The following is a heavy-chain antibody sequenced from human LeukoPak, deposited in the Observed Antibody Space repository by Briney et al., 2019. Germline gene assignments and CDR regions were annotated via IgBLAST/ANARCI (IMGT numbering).Heavy chain of an antibody. Sequence: PGGALRVSCAAPGSTFSSYAMCWGPHAPEKGREWVSAISGSVGSTYYADSVKGRFTISRDNSKNTLYLQMNSLSAEDTAVYYCAKLGQVKSVVAAREIYFDYWGQGTLVTVSS. J-gene: IGHJ4*02. D-gene: IGHD2-15*01. V-gene: IGHV3-23*01. CDR2: ISGSVGST. CDR3: AKLGQVKSVVAAREIYFDY. CDR1: GSTFSSYA.